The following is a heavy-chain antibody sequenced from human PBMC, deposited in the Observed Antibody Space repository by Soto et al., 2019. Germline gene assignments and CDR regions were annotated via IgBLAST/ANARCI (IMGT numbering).Heavy chain of an antibody. CDR2: ISGSGGST. CDR3: AKWGRGYCSGGSCPWLRIFDY. CDR1: GFTFSSYA. D-gene: IGHD2-15*01. J-gene: IGHJ4*02. V-gene: IGHV3-23*01. Sequence: GGSLRLSCAASGFTFSSYAMSWVRQAPGKGLEWVSAISGSGGSTYYADSVKGRFTISRDNSKNTLYLQMNSLRAEDTAVYYCAKWGRGYCSGGSCPWLRIFDYWGQGTLVTVSS.